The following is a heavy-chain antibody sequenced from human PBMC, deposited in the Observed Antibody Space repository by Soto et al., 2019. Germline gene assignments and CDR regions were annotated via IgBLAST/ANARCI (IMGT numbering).Heavy chain of an antibody. Sequence: ASVKVSCKASGGTFSSYAISWVRQAPGQGLEWMGGIIPIFGTANYAQKFQGRVTITADKSTSTAYMELSSLRPEDTAVYYCASRERITMIVGAFDIWGQGTMVTVSS. CDR2: IIPIFGTA. D-gene: IGHD3-22*01. CDR1: GGTFSSYA. J-gene: IGHJ3*02. CDR3: ASRERITMIVGAFDI. V-gene: IGHV1-69*06.